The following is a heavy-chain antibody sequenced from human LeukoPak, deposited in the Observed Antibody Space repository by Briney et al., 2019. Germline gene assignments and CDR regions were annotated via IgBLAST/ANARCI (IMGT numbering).Heavy chain of an antibody. CDR1: GGSISSYY. D-gene: IGHD3-10*01. V-gene: IGHV4-4*07. CDR2: IYTSGST. J-gene: IGHJ5*02. CDR3: AIGRGYYGSGRYGNWFDP. Sequence: PSETLSLTCTVSGGSISSYYWSWIRQPAGKGLEWIGRIYTSGSTNYNPSLKSRVTMSVDTSKNQFSLKLSSVTAADTAVYYCAIGRGYYGSGRYGNWFDPWGQGTLVTVSS.